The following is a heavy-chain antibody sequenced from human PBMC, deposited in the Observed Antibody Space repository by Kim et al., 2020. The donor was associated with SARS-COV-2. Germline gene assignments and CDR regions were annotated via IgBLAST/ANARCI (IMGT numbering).Heavy chain of an antibody. CDR1: GYTFTGYY. D-gene: IGHD6-13*01. CDR3: FAYIFQQLVLGWFDP. CDR2: INPNSGGT. V-gene: IGHV1-2*02. Sequence: ASVKVSCKASGYTFTGYYMHWVRQAPGQGLEWMGWINPNSGGTNYAQKFQGRVTMTRDTSISTAYMELSRLRSDDTAVYYCFAYIFQQLVLGWFDPWGQGNLVTVSS. J-gene: IGHJ5*02.